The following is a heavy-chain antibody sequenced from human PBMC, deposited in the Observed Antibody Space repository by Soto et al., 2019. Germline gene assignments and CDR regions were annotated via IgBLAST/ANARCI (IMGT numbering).Heavy chain of an antibody. Sequence: SGGALRLSCAASGFSFDDHVMNWVRQAPGKGLEWVSGINWKGGDTDYADSVRGRFTISRDNAKKSLYLQMSSLRAEDTALYYCAREGYSSSWYFAFDLWGQGTMVTVSS. CDR2: INWKGGDT. CDR1: GFSFDDHV. V-gene: IGHV3-20*04. D-gene: IGHD6-13*01. CDR3: AREGYSSSWYFAFDL. J-gene: IGHJ3*01.